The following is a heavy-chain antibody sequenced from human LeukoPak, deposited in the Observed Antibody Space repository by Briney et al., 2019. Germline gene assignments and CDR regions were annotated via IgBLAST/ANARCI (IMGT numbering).Heavy chain of an antibody. V-gene: IGHV5-51*01. J-gene: IGHJ4*02. CDR3: AKSVGASLRDYFDY. D-gene: IGHD4-17*01. CDR2: IYPGDSDT. Sequence: GESLKISCKGSGYTFTNYWIGWVRQMPGKGLEWMGFIYPGDSDTRYSPSFQGQVTISADKSINTAYLQWSSLKASDTAMYYCAKSVGASLRDYFDYWGQGTLVTVSS. CDR1: GYTFTNYW.